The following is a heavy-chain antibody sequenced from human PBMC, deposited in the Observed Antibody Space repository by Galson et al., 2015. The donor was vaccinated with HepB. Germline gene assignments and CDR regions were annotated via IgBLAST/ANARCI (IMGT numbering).Heavy chain of an antibody. D-gene: IGHD6-13*01. J-gene: IGHJ3*02. CDR3: AKDYALAAAVVDAFDI. Sequence: SLRLSCAASGFTFSSYAMSWVRQAPGKGLEWVSAISGSGGSTYYADSVKGRFTISRDNSKNTLYLQMNSLRAEDTAVYYCAKDYALAAAVVDAFDIWGQGTMVTVSS. CDR2: ISGSGGST. V-gene: IGHV3-23*01. CDR1: GFTFSSYA.